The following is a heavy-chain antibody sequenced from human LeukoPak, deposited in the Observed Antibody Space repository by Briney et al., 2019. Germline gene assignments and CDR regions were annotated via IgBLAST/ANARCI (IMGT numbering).Heavy chain of an antibody. D-gene: IGHD4-23*01. CDR1: GCTFSSYD. CDR3: VKEVSTIVTKVGHFDF. V-gene: IGHV3-30*18. Sequence: GGSLRLSCAASGCTFSSYDMHWVRQAPGKGLEWVAVISHDGSEEHHADSVKGRFTISRDNSKNTLYLQMNSLRAEDTAVYYCVKEVSTIVTKVGHFDFWGQGTLVTVSS. J-gene: IGHJ4*02. CDR2: ISHDGSEE.